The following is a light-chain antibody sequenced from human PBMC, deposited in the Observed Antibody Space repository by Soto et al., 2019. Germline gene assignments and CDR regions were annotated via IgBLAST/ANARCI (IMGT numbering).Light chain of an antibody. Sequence: DIQMTQSPSSVSASVGDRVTITCRASQDISSWLAWYQQKPGKAPKIMIYAASSLQGGVPSRFRGSVYGTEFPLTISSLQPEDFATYSCQQASSFPPTFGQGTRLDIK. CDR3: QQASSFPPT. CDR2: AAS. V-gene: IGKV1-12*01. J-gene: IGKJ5*01. CDR1: QDISSW.